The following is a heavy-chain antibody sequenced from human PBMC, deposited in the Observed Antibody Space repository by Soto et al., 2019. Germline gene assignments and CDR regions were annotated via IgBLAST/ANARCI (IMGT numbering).Heavy chain of an antibody. V-gene: IGHV1-69*06. J-gene: IGHJ6*02. CDR2: IIPIFGTA. D-gene: IGHD6-6*01. Sequence: GASVKVSCKASGGTFSSYAISWVRQAPGQGLEWMGGIIPIFGTANYAQKFQGRVTITADKSTSTAYMELSSLRSEDTAVYYCARFIAARTGDYYYYYGMDVWGQGTTVTVSS. CDR1: GGTFSSYA. CDR3: ARFIAARTGDYYYYYGMDV.